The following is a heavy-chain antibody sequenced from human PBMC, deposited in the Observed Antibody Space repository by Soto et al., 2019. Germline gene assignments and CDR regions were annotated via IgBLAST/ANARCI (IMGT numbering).Heavy chain of an antibody. CDR2: ISSSSSTI. J-gene: IGHJ6*02. V-gene: IGHV3-48*01. D-gene: IGHD6-6*01. CDR1: GFTFSTYS. CDR3: ARDGPRPYYYYYGMDV. Sequence: GGSLRLSCAASGFTFSTYSMNWVRQAPGKGLEWVSYISSSSSTIFYTDSVKGRFTVSRDNAKNSLYLQMNSLRAEDTAVYYCARDGPRPYYYYYGMDVWGQGT.